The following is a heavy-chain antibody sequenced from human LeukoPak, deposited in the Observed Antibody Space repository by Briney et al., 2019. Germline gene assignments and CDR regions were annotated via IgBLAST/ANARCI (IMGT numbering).Heavy chain of an antibody. J-gene: IGHJ4*02. D-gene: IGHD6-19*01. V-gene: IGHV1-2*02. CDR1: GYTFTGYY. Sequence: ASVKVSCKPSGYTFTGYYLHWLRQAPGQGLEWMGWMNTNTGATMYAQKFQDRVTLTRDTPISTGYLELTSLRSDDTALYYCARDRVGSGWPRPYYFEFWGQGTLATVSS. CDR2: MNTNTGAT. CDR3: ARDRVGSGWPRPYYFEF.